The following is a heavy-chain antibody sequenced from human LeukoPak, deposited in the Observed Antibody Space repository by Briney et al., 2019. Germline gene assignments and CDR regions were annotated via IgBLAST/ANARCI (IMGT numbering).Heavy chain of an antibody. CDR1: GGSITNTNY. CDR3: AREGGPYRPLDY. CDR2: VNLQGST. J-gene: IGHJ4*02. Sequence: PSETLSLTCGVSGGSITNTNYWTWVRQPPGKGLEWIGEVNLQGSTYYNPSLMGRVAIAVDTSENHISLQLTSVTAADTAVYYCAREGGPYRPLDYSGQGTLVTVSS. V-gene: IGHV4-4*02.